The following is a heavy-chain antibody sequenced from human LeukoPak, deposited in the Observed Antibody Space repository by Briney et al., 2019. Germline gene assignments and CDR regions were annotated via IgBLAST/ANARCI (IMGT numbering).Heavy chain of an antibody. CDR1: GFTFDDYA. CDR3: AKDMGTFGDDFWSGSYAFDI. Sequence: GRSLRLSCAASGFTFDDYAMHWVRHAPGKGLEWVSGISWNSGSIGYADSVKGRFTISRDNAKNSLYLQMNSLRAEDTALYYCAKDMGTFGDDFWSGSYAFDIWGQGTMVTVSS. V-gene: IGHV3-9*01. D-gene: IGHD3-3*01. J-gene: IGHJ3*02. CDR2: ISWNSGSI.